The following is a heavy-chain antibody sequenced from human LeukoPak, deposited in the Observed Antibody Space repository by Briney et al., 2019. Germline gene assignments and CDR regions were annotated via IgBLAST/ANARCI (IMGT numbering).Heavy chain of an antibody. J-gene: IGHJ4*02. V-gene: IGHV6-1*01. D-gene: IGHD4-23*01. CDR3: ARNSMFDY. CDR1: GDSVSSNDAA. Sequence: SQTLSLTCAISGDSVSSNDAAWDWIRQSPSRGLEWLGRTYYRSKWYNDFAVSVKSRITITPDTFKNQFSLQLTSVTPEDTAVYYCARNSMFDYWGQGTLVTVSS. CDR2: TYYRSKWYN.